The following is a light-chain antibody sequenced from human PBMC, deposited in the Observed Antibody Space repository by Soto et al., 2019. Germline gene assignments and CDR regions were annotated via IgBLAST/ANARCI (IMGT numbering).Light chain of an antibody. Sequence: IVMTQSPDSLAVSLGAMATINCTSSQRVLYSSNTKKYLTLYQQKPGQPPKLLIYWASTRESGVPDRFRGSVSGTDFTLSISSLQAEDVAVYYFQKHLSTPRTFGQGTKLEIK. CDR3: QKHLSTPRT. CDR2: WAS. CDR1: QRVLYSSNTKKY. V-gene: IGKV4-1*01. J-gene: IGKJ2*01.